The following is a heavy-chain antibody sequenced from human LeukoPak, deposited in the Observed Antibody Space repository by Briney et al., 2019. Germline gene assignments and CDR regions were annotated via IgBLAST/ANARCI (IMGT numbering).Heavy chain of an antibody. Sequence: VASVKVSCKSSGYTFTIYDINWVRQATGQGPGWRVGRNRNSDNTGYAQKFQVRVTMTRNTSISTAYTELSRLRSAAPAVSYCAREHHHYYSGMDVWGQGTTVTVSS. CDR2: RNRNSDNT. CDR3: AREHHHYYSGMDV. J-gene: IGHJ6*02. CDR1: GYTFTIYD. V-gene: IGHV1-8*01.